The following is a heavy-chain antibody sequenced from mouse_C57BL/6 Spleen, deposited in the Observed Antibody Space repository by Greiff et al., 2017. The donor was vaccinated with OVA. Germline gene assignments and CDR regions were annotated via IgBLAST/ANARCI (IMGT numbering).Heavy chain of an antibody. D-gene: IGHD1-1*01. CDR1: GYAFTNYL. CDR3: ARSSLGTTTVGATPYWYFDV. CDR2: INPGSGGT. Sequence: QVQLKQSGAELVRPGTSVKVSCKASGYAFTNYLIEWVKQRPGQGLEWIGVINPGSGGTNYNEKFKGKATLTADKSSSTAYMQLSSLTSEDSAVYFCARSSLGTTTVGATPYWYFDVWGTGTTVTVSS. J-gene: IGHJ1*03. V-gene: IGHV1-54*01.